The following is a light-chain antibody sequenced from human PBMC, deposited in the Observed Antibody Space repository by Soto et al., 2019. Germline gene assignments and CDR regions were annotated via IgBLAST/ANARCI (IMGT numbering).Light chain of an antibody. CDR1: QRISDN. CDR2: AAS. CDR3: QEFNYWPPWT. Sequence: EIVLTQSPATLAVSPVERVTLSCMASQRISDNLAWYQQKPGQPPRLLIYAASTRATGIPARFSGSGSGTDFTLTISSLQSEDFAVYYCQEFNYWPPWTFGQGTKVDIK. V-gene: IGKV3-15*01. J-gene: IGKJ1*01.